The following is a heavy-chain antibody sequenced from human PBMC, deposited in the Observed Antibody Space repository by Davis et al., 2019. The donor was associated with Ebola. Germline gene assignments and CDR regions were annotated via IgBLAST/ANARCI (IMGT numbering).Heavy chain of an antibody. CDR1: GYTFTSYG. CDR3: ARATIVATNY. D-gene: IGHD5-12*01. CDR2: ISAYNGNT. V-gene: IGHV1-18*01. Sequence: ASVTVSCQASGYTFTSYGISWVRQAPGQGLEWMGWISAYNGNTNYAQKLQVRVTMTTDTSTSTAYMELRSLRSDDTAVYYCARATIVATNYWGQGTLVTVSS. J-gene: IGHJ4*02.